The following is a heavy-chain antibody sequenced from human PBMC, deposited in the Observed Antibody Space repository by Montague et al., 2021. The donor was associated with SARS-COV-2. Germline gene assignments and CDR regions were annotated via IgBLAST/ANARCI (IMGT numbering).Heavy chain of an antibody. CDR3: ARDDFRIAAAVFDY. J-gene: IGHJ4*02. D-gene: IGHD6-13*01. V-gene: IGHV3-21*01. Sequence: SLRLSCAASGFTFSSYSMNWVRQAPGKGLEWVSSISSSSSYIYYADSVKGRFTISRDNAKNSLYLQMNSLRAEDTAVHYCARDDFRIAAAVFDYWGQGTLVTVSS. CDR1: GFTFSSYS. CDR2: ISSSSSYI.